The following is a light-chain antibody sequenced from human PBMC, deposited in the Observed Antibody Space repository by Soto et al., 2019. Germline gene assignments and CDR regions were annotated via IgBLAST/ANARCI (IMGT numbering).Light chain of an antibody. CDR1: QSVSSSY. CDR2: GAS. V-gene: IGKV3-20*01. CDR3: QQYGSSLSLT. J-gene: IGKJ4*01. Sequence: IGLTQSAGTLSLSPGERATLSCRASQSVSSSYLAWYQQKPGQAPRLLIYGASSRATGIPDRFSGSGSGTDFTLTISRLEPEDFAVYYCQQYGSSLSLTFGGGTKVDIK.